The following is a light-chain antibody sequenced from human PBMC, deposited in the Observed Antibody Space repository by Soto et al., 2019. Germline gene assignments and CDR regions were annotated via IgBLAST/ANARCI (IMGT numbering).Light chain of an antibody. CDR3: QQYNSLWT. CDR1: QSISSW. CDR2: DAS. J-gene: IGKJ1*01. Sequence: DIQMTQSPSTLSASVGDRVTITCRASQSISSWLAWYQQKPGKAPKLLIYDASSLESGVPARVSGSGSWTEFTLAISRLQPDAFATYYCQQYNSLWTCGQGAKVEIK. V-gene: IGKV1-5*01.